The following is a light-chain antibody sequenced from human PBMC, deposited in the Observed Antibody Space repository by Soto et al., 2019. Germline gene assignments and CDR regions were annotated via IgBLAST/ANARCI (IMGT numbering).Light chain of an antibody. CDR2: AAS. CDR1: QSVNTY. V-gene: IGKV1-9*01. CDR3: QQLNGYLELT. Sequence: DIQLTQSPSSLSASVGGRVTITCRASQSVNTYLAWYQQKPGEAPKLLIFAASTLQSGVPSRYSGSRSGTEFTLTISSPQPEDFATYYCQQLNGYLELTFGGGTKVEIK. J-gene: IGKJ4*01.